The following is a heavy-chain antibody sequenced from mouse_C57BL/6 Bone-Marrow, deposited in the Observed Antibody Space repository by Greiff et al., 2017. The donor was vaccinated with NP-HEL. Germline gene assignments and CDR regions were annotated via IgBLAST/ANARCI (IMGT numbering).Heavy chain of an antibody. CDR2: INPYNGGT. D-gene: IGHD1-1*01. CDR3: ARDYGSINYFDY. V-gene: IGHV1-19*01. CDR1: GYTFTDYY. Sequence: EVQLQQSGPVLVKPGASVKMSCKASGYTFTDYYMNWVKQSHGKSLEWIGVINPYNGGTSYNQKFKGKATLTVDKSSSTAYMELNSLTSEDSAVYYCARDYGSINYFDYWGQGTTLTVSS. J-gene: IGHJ2*01.